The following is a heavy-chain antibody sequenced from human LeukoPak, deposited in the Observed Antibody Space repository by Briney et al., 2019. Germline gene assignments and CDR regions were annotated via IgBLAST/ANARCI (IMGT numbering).Heavy chain of an antibody. V-gene: IGHV1-69*13. CDR3: ARDFGGSYLRGNYFDY. Sequence: GASVKVSCKASGGTFSSYAISWVRQAPGQGFEWMGGIIPIFGTANYAQKFQGRVTITADESTSTAYMELSSLRSEDTAVYYCARDFGGSYLRGNYFDYWGQGTLVTVSS. J-gene: IGHJ4*02. CDR1: GGTFSSYA. CDR2: IIPIFGTA. D-gene: IGHD1-26*01.